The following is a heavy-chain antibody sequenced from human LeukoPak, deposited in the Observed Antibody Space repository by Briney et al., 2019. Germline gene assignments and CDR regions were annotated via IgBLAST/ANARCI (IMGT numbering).Heavy chain of an antibody. CDR3: ARGSYYYDSSGYQLPGWFDP. V-gene: IGHV4-39*01. CDR1: GGSISSSSYY. CDR2: IYYSGST. J-gene: IGHJ5*02. Sequence: SETLSLTCTVSGGSISSSSYYWGWIRQPPGKGLEWIGSIYYSGSTYYNPSLKSRVTISVDTSKNQFSLKLSSVTAADTAVYYCARGSYYYDSSGYQLPGWFDPWGQGTLVTVSS. D-gene: IGHD3-22*01.